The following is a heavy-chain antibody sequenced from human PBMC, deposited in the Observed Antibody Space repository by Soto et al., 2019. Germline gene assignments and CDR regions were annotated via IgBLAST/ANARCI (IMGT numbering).Heavy chain of an antibody. Sequence: QVQLQESGPGLVKPSQTLSLTCTVSGGSINSGDYYWSWIRQHPGKGLEWIGYIFYSGSTNSYPSFKSRVTVSVDASTNECSLKQSSVTAAGAAAYYCARDLRGGSYGMDVWGQGTAVTVSS. CDR3: ARDLRGGSYGMDV. CDR1: GGSINSGDYY. D-gene: IGHD3-10*01. J-gene: IGHJ6*02. CDR2: IFYSGST. V-gene: IGHV4-31*03.